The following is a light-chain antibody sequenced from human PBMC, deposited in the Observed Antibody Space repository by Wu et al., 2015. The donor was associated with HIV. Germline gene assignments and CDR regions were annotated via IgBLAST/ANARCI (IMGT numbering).Light chain of an antibody. V-gene: IGKV1-8*01. CDR1: QGISSY. Sequence: IRMTQSPSSLSASTGDRVTITCRASQGISSYLAWYQQKPGKAPNLLIYAASTLQSGVPSRFSGSGSGTDFTLTISCLQSEDFATYYCQQYYSYPLTFGGGTKVEIK. CDR2: AAS. CDR3: QQYYSYPLT. J-gene: IGKJ4*01.